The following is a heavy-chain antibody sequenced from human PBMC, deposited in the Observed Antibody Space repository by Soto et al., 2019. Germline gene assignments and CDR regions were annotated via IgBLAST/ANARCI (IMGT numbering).Heavy chain of an antibody. CDR2: ISYDGSNK. D-gene: IGHD2-2*01. J-gene: IGHJ6*02. CDR1: GFTFSSYA. CDR3: ARDKDIVVAPGGMDV. V-gene: IGHV3-30-3*01. Sequence: GGSLRLSCAASGFTFSSYAMHWVRQAPGKGLEWVAVISYDGSNKYYADSVKGRFTISRDNSKNTLYLQMNSLGAEDTAVYYCARDKDIVVAPGGMDVWGQGSTVTVSS.